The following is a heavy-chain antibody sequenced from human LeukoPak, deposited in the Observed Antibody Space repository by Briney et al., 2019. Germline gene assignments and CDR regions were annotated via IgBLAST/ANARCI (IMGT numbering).Heavy chain of an antibody. CDR2: SRAYNGNK. D-gene: IGHD3-9*01. CDR1: GYTVTSSV. J-gene: IGHJ4*02. V-gene: IGHV1-18*04. CDR3: ARDARYFDWLPPAYFDY. Sequence: GASVKLSCNAAGYTVTSSVIRSVRRAPGQGLEWMRWSRAYNGNKNYAQKHQGRVTMTTETSTSTAYMELRSLRSDDTAVYYCARDARYFDWLPPAYFDYWGQGTLVTVSS.